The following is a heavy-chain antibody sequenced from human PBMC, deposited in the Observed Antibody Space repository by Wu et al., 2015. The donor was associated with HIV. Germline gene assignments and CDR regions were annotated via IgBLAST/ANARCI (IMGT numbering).Heavy chain of an antibody. D-gene: IGHD5/OR15-5a*01. V-gene: IGHV1-18*01. Sequence: QLVQSGGELRKPGDSVRVSCQASGYNFVTFGINWLRRAPGQRLQWLGWIDSFXGDRNYTRGXLTMTTNTSTATAFLELRSLRLDDTATYYCAREPPXGVYLYMDVWGKGLRSPSL. J-gene: IGHJ6*03. CDR1: GYNFVTFG. CDR2: IDSFXGDR. CDR3: AREPPXGVYLYMDV.